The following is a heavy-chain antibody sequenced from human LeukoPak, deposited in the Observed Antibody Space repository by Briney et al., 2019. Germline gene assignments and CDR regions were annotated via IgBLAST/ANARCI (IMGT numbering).Heavy chain of an antibody. CDR3: ARAYCSGGSCYSYYYYYMDV. CDR2: ISSSSSYI. CDR1: GFTFSSYS. V-gene: IGHV3-21*04. J-gene: IGHJ6*03. Sequence: GGSLRLSCAASGFTFSSYSMNWVRQAPGKGLEWVSSISSSSSYIYYADSVKGRFTISRDNAKNSLYLQMNSLRAEDTAVYYCARAYCSGGSCYSYYYYYMDVWGKGTTVTVSS. D-gene: IGHD2-15*01.